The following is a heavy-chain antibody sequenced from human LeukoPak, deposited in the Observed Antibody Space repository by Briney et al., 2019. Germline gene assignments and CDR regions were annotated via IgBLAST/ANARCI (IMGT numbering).Heavy chain of an antibody. CDR2: IFYSGST. CDR1: GGSITSRTHY. V-gene: IGHV4-39*01. D-gene: IGHD1-14*01. Sequence: SDTLSLTCTVSGGSITSRTHYWGWLRPPPGKGLEGIGSIFYSGSTYYNPSLKSRVTICVDTSKYHFSLMLSSVTAADSAVYYCARRQTTAWHLDYWGQGALVSVSS. CDR3: ARRQTTAWHLDY. J-gene: IGHJ4*02.